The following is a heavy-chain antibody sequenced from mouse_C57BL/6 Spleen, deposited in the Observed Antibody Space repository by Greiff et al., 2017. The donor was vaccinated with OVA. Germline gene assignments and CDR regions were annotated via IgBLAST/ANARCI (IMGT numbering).Heavy chain of an antibody. V-gene: IGHV5-17*01. J-gene: IGHJ1*03. CDR3: ARTISPYWYFDV. Sequence: EVKLVESGGGLVKPGGSLKLSCAASGFTFSDYGMHWVRQAPEKGLEWVAYISSGSSTIYYADTVKGRFTISRDDAKNTLFLQMTSLRSEDTAMYYCARTISPYWYFDVWGTGTTVTVSS. CDR2: ISSGSSTI. CDR1: GFTFSDYG.